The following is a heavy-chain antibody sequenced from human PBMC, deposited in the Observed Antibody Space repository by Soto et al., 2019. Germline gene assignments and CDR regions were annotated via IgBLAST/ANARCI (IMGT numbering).Heavy chain of an antibody. CDR1: GGTFSSYT. Sequence: QVQLVQSGAEVKKPGSSVKVSCKASGGTFSSYTISWVRQAPGQGLEWMGRIIPILGIANYAQKFQGRVTIIADNSTSTAYLELRSLRSEDTAVYYCATGAAAGTGRWGQGTLVTVSS. D-gene: IGHD6-13*01. CDR3: ATGAAAGTGR. CDR2: IIPILGIA. V-gene: IGHV1-69*02. J-gene: IGHJ4*02.